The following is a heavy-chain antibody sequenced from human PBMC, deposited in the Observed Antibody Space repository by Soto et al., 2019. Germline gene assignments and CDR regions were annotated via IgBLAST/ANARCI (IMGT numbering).Heavy chain of an antibody. D-gene: IGHD3-3*01. V-gene: IGHV4-39*01. J-gene: IGHJ5*01. CDR3: ATHYEFWDDYYRLGPGWFES. Sequence: LQLQESGPGLVKPSETLSLTCTVSGGFITTTNFYWAWIRQPPGKGLEWIGSIYYSGSTYYNPSLKSRLSIAVDTSRSQLSLKQNAVTAADPAVYHCATHYEFWDDYYRLGPGWFESWVQEILVTVSS. CDR2: IYYSGST. CDR1: GGFITTTNFY.